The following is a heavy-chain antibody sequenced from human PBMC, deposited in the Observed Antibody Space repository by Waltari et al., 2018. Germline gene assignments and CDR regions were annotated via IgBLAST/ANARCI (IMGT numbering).Heavy chain of an antibody. Sequence: QITLKESGPTLVKPTQTLTLTCAFSGFSLSTGGEAVAWIRQPPGKALEWLALIYWNDDQRYSQSLKNRLTITKDTSKNQVVLTMTNMDPVDTATYYCAHNGDYYDITGGDFYFDHWGQGSLVSVSS. CDR3: AHNGDYYDITGGDFYFDH. J-gene: IGHJ4*02. CDR2: IYWNDDQ. V-gene: IGHV2-5*01. D-gene: IGHD3-22*01. CDR1: GFSLSTGGEA.